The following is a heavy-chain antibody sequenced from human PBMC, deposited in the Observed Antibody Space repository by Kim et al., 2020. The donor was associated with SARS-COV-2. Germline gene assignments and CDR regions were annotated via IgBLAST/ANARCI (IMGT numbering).Heavy chain of an antibody. Sequence: GESLKISCKGSGYSFTSYWIGWVRQMPGKGLEWMGIIYPGDSDTRYSPSFQGQVTISADKSISTAYLQWSSLKASDTAMYYCARLPSSSWPYYYYYGMDVWGQGTTVTVSS. CDR2: IYPGDSDT. CDR3: ARLPSSSWPYYYYYGMDV. V-gene: IGHV5-51*01. J-gene: IGHJ6*02. D-gene: IGHD6-13*01. CDR1: GYSFTSYW.